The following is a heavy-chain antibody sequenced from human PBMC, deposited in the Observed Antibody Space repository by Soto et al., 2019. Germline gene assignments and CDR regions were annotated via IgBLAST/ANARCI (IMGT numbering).Heavy chain of an antibody. V-gene: IGHV1-3*01. CDR2: INAGNGNT. Sequence: QVQLVQSGAEVKKPGASVKVSCKASGYTFTSYAMHWVRQAPGQRLEWMGWINAGNGNTKYSQKFQGRVTITRDTSASAAYMELSSLRSEDTAVYYCAREKLLLFGELEPMDVWGKGTTVTVSS. CDR3: AREKLLLFGELEPMDV. CDR1: GYTFTSYA. D-gene: IGHD3-10*01. J-gene: IGHJ6*03.